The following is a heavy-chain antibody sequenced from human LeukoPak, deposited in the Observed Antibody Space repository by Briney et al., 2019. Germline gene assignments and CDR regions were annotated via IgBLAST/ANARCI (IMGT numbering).Heavy chain of an antibody. CDR1: GFTFSSYW. CDR3: ASYLTSIPSGMDV. Sequence: GGSLRLSCAASGFTFSSYWMSWVRQAPGKGLEWVANIKEDGSEKYYVDSVKGRFTISRDNTKNLLYLQMNSLRAEDTAVYYCASYLTSIPSGMDVWGQGATVTVSS. V-gene: IGHV3-7*02. CDR2: IKEDGSEK. J-gene: IGHJ6*02. D-gene: IGHD2/OR15-2a*01.